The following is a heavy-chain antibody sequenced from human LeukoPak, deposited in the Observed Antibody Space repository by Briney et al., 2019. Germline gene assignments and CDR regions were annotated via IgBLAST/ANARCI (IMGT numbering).Heavy chain of an antibody. D-gene: IGHD3-3*01. CDR1: GFTFSSYG. CDR3: AKRGITIFGVATTEDY. J-gene: IGHJ4*02. Sequence: GGSLRLSCAASGFTFSSYGMHWVRQAPGKGLEWVAFIQYDGSNKYYADSVKGRFTISRDNSKNTLYLQMNSLRAEDTAVYYCAKRGITIFGVATTEDYWGQGTLVTVSS. V-gene: IGHV3-30*02. CDR2: IQYDGSNK.